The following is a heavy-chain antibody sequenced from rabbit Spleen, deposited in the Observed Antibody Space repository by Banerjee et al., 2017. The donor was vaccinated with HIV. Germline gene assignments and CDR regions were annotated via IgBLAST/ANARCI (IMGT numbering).Heavy chain of an antibody. CDR2: IEGGNSAFS. CDR1: GVSFSSNHY. V-gene: IGHV1S40*01. J-gene: IGHJ6*01. D-gene: IGHD8-1*01. CDR3: ARDSGSSFSSYGTDH. Sequence: QSLEESGGGLVKPGASLTLTCIASGVSFSSNHYMCWVRQAPGKGLEWIACIEGGNSAFSYFASWAKGRFTISKTSSTTVTLQMTSLTAADTATYFCARDSGSSFSSYGTDHWGQGTLVTVS.